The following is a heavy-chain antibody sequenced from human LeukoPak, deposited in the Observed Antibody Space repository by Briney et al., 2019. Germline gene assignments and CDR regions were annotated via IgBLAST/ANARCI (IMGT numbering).Heavy chain of an antibody. CDR3: AREAYGSGEV. V-gene: IGHV5-51*03. CDR2: IFPGDSNT. J-gene: IGHJ4*02. D-gene: IGHD3-10*01. CDR1: GYTFTAYW. Sequence: PGESLRISCEASGYTFTAYWIGWVRQMPGEGLEWVGVIFPGDSNTRYMPPSQGQVTISADKSISTAYLQWSSLKASDTAIYYCAREAYGSGEVWGQGTLVTVSS.